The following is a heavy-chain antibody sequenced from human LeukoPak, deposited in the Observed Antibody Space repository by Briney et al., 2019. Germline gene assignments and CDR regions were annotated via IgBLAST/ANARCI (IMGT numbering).Heavy chain of an antibody. Sequence: GGSLRLSCAASGFTFSSYGMHWVRQAPGKGLEWVAFIRYDGSTKYYADSVKGRFTISRDNSKNTLYLQMNSLRAEDTAVYYCAISTVRTFDYWGQGTLVTVSS. CDR2: IRYDGSTK. D-gene: IGHD3-10*01. J-gene: IGHJ4*02. V-gene: IGHV3-30*02. CDR1: GFTFSSYG. CDR3: AISTVRTFDY.